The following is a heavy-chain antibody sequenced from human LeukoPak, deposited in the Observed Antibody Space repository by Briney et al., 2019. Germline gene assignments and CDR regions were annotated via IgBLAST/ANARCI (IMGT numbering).Heavy chain of an antibody. J-gene: IGHJ4*02. CDR1: GGSFGGYY. D-gene: IGHD3-10*01. Sequence: SETLSLTCAVYGGSFGGYYWIWIRQPPGKGLEWIGEINHSGSTNYNPSLKSRVTISVDTSKNQFSLKLSSVTAAATAVYYCARTPSHYGSVDYWGQGTLVTVSS. CDR3: ARTPSHYGSVDY. V-gene: IGHV4-34*01. CDR2: INHSGST.